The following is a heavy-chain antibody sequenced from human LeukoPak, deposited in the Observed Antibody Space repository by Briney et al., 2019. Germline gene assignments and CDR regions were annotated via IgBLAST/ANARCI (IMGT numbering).Heavy chain of an antibody. CDR3: ARTTEGGYTYDYFYYYYMDV. CDR2: IYHSGST. CDR1: GGSISSSNW. Sequence: SGTLSLTCAVSGGSISSSNWWSWVRQPPGKGLEWIGEIYHSGSTNYNPSLKSRVTISVDKSKNQFSLKLSSVTAADTAVYYCARTTEGGYTYDYFYYYYMDVWGKGTTVTISS. J-gene: IGHJ6*03. D-gene: IGHD5-18*01. V-gene: IGHV4-4*02.